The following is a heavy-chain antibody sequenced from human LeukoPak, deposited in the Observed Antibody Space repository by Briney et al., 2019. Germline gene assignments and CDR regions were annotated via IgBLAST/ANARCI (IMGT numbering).Heavy chain of an antibody. CDR3: ARDRKKVITIFGVVPILTGSPDY. V-gene: IGHV3-33*01. CDR2: IWYDGSNK. Sequence: GRSLRLSCAASGFTFSSYGMHWVRQAPGKGLEWVAVIWYDGSNKYYADSVKGRFTISRDNSKNTLYLQMNSLRAEDTAVYYCARDRKKVITIFGVVPILTGSPDYWGQGTLVTVSS. CDR1: GFTFSSYG. J-gene: IGHJ4*02. D-gene: IGHD3-3*01.